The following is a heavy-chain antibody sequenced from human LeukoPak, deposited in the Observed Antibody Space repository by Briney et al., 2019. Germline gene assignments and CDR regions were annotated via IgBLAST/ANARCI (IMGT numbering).Heavy chain of an antibody. CDR3: ARCSGWYRIDY. J-gene: IGHJ4*02. Sequence: SETLSLTCTVSGGSISSYYWSWIRQTPGKGLEWIGYIYYSGSINYTPSLKSRVTISVDTSKNQISLKLSSVTAADTAVYCCARCSGWYRIDYWGQGTLVTVSS. V-gene: IGHV4-59*01. CDR2: IYYSGSI. CDR1: GGSISSYY. D-gene: IGHD6-19*01.